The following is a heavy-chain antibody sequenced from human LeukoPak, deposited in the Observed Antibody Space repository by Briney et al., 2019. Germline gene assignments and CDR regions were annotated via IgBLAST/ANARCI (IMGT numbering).Heavy chain of an antibody. CDR1: GYSISSGYY. J-gene: IGHJ4*02. CDR3: ARSSSTSCSFDY. CDR2: IYHSGST. V-gene: IGHV4-38-2*02. D-gene: IGHD2-2*01. Sequence: PSETLSLTCTVSGYSISSGYYWGWIRQPPGKGLEWIGSIYHSGSTYYNPSLKSRVTISVDTSKNQFSLKLSSVTAADTAAYYCARSSSTSCSFDYWGQGTLVTVSS.